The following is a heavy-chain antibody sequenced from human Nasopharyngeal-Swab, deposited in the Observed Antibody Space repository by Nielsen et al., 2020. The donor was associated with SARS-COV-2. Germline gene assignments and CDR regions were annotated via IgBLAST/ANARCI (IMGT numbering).Heavy chain of an antibody. CDR1: GGSISSGGYY. V-gene: IGHV4-31*03. CDR2: IYYSGST. CDR3: ARAKSNWNPKWFDP. D-gene: IGHD1-20*01. Sequence: SETLSLTCTVSGGSISSGGYYWSWIRQHPGKGLEWIGYIYYSGSTYYNPSLKSRVTISVDTSKNQFSLKLSSVTAADTAVYYCARAKSNWNPKWFDPWGQGTLVTVSS. J-gene: IGHJ5*02.